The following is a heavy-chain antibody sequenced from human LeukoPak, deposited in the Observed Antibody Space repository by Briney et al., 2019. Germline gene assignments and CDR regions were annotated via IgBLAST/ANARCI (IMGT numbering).Heavy chain of an antibody. CDR3: ARDIAAAGFYDY. CDR2: ISAYNGNT. CDR1: GYTFTSCG. J-gene: IGHJ4*02. Sequence: ASVKVSCKASGYTFTSCGISWVRHAPGQGLEWMGWISAYNGNTNYAQRLQGRVTMTTDTSTSTAYMELRSLRSDDTAVYYCARDIAAAGFYDYWGQGILVTVSS. V-gene: IGHV1-18*01. D-gene: IGHD6-13*01.